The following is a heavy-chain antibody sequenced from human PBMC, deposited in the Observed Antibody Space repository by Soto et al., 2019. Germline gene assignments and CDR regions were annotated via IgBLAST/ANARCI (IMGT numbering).Heavy chain of an antibody. CDR3: ARDPARQNWGPVFDY. D-gene: IGHD7-27*01. CDR1: GFTFTSYF. J-gene: IGHJ4*02. Sequence: QVQLVQSGAEVKKPGASVKISCKTSGFTFTSYFNHWVRQAPGQGLEWMGMINPSGGITSFAQKFQGRVTITRDTSTSTVYMELSDLRSEDTAVYYCARDPARQNWGPVFDYWGQGTLVTVSS. CDR2: INPSGGIT. V-gene: IGHV1-46*01.